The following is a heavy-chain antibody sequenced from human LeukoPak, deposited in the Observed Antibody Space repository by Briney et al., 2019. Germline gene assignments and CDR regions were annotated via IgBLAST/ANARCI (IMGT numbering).Heavy chain of an antibody. Sequence: GGSLRLSCAASGFTFNYSWMSWVRQAPGKGLEWVDNIKQRGSEKSYVDSVKGRFSISRDNTKNSVFLQMNSLRAEDTAVYYCARVGIDYLASYHFDHWGRGTLVTVSS. D-gene: IGHD2/OR15-2a*01. V-gene: IGHV3-7*01. CDR3: ARVGIDYLASYHFDH. J-gene: IGHJ4*02. CDR2: IKQRGSEK. CDR1: GFTFNYSW.